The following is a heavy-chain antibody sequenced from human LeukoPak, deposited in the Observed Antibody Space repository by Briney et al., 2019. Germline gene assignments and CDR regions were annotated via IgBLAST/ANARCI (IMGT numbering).Heavy chain of an antibody. CDR1: GGFISSGGYY. CDR2: IYYSGDT. J-gene: IGHJ4*02. Sequence: SETLSLTCTVSGGFISSGGYYWSWIRQHPGKGLEWIGYIYYSGDTHYNPSLKSRVIMSVDTSKNQFSLKVSSVTAADTAVYYCARGGYSNLDSWGQGVLVTVSA. D-gene: IGHD4-11*01. CDR3: ARGGYSNLDS. V-gene: IGHV4-31*03.